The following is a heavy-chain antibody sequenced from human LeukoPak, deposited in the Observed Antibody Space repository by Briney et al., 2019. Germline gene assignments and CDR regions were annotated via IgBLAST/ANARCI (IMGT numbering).Heavy chain of an antibody. CDR1: GFTVSSNY. V-gene: IGHV3-66*01. CDR3: ARGVEGYDILTGYSSDAFDI. J-gene: IGHJ3*02. Sequence: GGSLRLSCAASGFTVSSNYMSWVRQAPGKGLEWVSLISGAGGSTYYADSVKGRFTISRDNSKNTLYLQMNSLRAEDTAVYYCARGVEGYDILTGYSSDAFDIWGQGTMVTVSS. D-gene: IGHD3-9*01. CDR2: ISGAGGST.